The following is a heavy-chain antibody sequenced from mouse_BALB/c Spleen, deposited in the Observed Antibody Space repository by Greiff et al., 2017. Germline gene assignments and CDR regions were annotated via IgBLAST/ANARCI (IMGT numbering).Heavy chain of an antibody. CDR3: ARYTYAMDY. V-gene: IGHV1-69*01. Sequence: QVQLQQPGAELVMPGASVKMSCKASGYTFTDYWMHWVKQRPGQGLEWIGAIDTSDSYTSYNQKFKGKATLTVDESSSTAYMQLSSLTSEDSAVYYCARYTYAMDYWGQGTSVTVSS. J-gene: IGHJ4*01. CDR2: IDTSDSYT. CDR1: GYTFTDYW.